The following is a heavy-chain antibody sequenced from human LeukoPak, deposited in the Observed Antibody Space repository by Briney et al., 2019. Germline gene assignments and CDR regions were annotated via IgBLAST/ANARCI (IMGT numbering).Heavy chain of an antibody. V-gene: IGHV3-11*03. J-gene: IGHJ5*02. CDR1: GLTFSDYY. CDR3: AVYYCESVEVLPIMSLGLYNWSDP. Sequence: PGESLRLSCAAWGLTFSDYYMSWIRQAPGKGLEWVSFISSSCENTKYADSVKCRFTISRDNVKNILYLQLYTLRAEDTAVSYSAVYYCESVEVLPIMSLGLYNWSDPWGQGTLVTVSS. CDR2: ISSSCENT. D-gene: IGHD3-22*01.